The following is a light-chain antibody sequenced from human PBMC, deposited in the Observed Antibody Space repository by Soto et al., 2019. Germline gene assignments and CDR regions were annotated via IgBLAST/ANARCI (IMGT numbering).Light chain of an antibody. J-gene: IGLJ3*02. Sequence: QSVLTQPRSVSGSPGQSVTISCTGTSSDVGGYNYVSWYQQHPGKAPKLMIYDVSKRPSGVPDRFSGSKSGNTASLTISGLQAEDEADYYCCSYAGSYLWVFGVGTQLTVL. CDR2: DVS. CDR3: CSYAGSYLWV. CDR1: SSDVGGYNY. V-gene: IGLV2-11*01.